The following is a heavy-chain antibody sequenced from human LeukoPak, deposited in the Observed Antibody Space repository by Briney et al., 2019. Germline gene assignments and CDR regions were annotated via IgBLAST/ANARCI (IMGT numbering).Heavy chain of an antibody. J-gene: IGHJ3*02. Sequence: ASVHVSCKASGYTFTGYYLHWVRQAPGQGLEWMGWISPNNGDTQSAQQFQGRVTMTRDTSISTAYMQLTRLKSDDPAVYYCARFEAPQWSGAPLGINAFDMWGQGTMVTVSS. D-gene: IGHD2-8*01. CDR1: GYTFTGYY. CDR2: ISPNNGDT. CDR3: ARFEAPQWSGAPLGINAFDM. V-gene: IGHV1-2*02.